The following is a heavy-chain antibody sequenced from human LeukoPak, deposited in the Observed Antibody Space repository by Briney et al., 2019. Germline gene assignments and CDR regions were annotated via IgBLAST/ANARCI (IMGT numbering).Heavy chain of an antibody. V-gene: IGHV3-43D*03. CDR3: AKSIGQPWELSLIFDY. CDR2: ISWDGGST. J-gene: IGHJ4*02. D-gene: IGHD1-26*01. CDR1: GFTFDDYA. Sequence: GGSLRLSCAASGFTFDDYAMHWVRQAPRKGLEWVSLISWDGGSTYYADSVKGRFTISRDNSKNSLYLQMNSLRAEDTALYYCAKSIGQPWELSLIFDYWGQGTLVTVSS.